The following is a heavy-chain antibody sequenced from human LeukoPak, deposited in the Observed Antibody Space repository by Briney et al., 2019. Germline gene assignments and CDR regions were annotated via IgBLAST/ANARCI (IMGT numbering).Heavy chain of an antibody. J-gene: IGHJ5*02. CDR1: GGSISSSSYY. D-gene: IGHD5-18*01. Sequence: SETLSLTCTVSGGSISSSSYYWGWIRQPPGKGLEWIGSIYYSGSTYYNPSLKSRVTISVDTSKNQFPQKLSSVTAADTAVYYCARRPAVPAMVTSWGQGTLVTVSS. CDR3: ARRPAVPAMVTS. V-gene: IGHV4-39*01. CDR2: IYYSGST.